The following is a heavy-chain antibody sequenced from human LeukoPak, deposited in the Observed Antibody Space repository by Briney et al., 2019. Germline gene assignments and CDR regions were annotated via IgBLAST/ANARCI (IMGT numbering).Heavy chain of an antibody. J-gene: IGHJ3*02. Sequence: PPGGSLRLSCAASGFTFDDYAMHWVRQAPGKGLEWVSGISWNSGSIGYADSVKGRFTISRDNAKNSLYLQMNSLRAEDTALYYCARYGDYMAFDIWGQGTMVTVSS. V-gene: IGHV3-9*01. CDR2: ISWNSGSI. CDR3: ARYGDYMAFDI. CDR1: GFTFDDYA. D-gene: IGHD4-17*01.